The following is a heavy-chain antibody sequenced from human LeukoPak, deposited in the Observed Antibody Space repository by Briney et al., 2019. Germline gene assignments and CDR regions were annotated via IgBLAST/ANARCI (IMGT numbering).Heavy chain of an antibody. CDR1: GFTFSSYS. CDR3: ARDRAKSVAAAGVY. D-gene: IGHD6-13*01. Sequence: GGSLRPSCAASGFTFSSYSMNWVRQAPGKGLEWVSSISSSSSYIYYADSVKGRFTISRDNAKNSLYLQMNSLRAEDTAVYYCARDRAKSVAAAGVYWGQGTLVTVSS. V-gene: IGHV3-21*01. J-gene: IGHJ4*02. CDR2: ISSSSSYI.